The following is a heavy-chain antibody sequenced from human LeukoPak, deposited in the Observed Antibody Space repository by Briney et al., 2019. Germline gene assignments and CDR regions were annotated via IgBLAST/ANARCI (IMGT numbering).Heavy chain of an antibody. CDR3: SSGSSGPGNYYHYGMDV. Sequence: MSSGTLSLTCAVSGASISGTDWWSWVRQPPGKGLEWIGEIYHTGSTNYNPSLESRVTISVDTSKNQFSLKLSSVTAADTAVYYCSSGSSGPGNYYHYGMDVWGQGTTVTVSS. D-gene: IGHD3-22*01. J-gene: IGHJ6*02. CDR1: GASISGTDW. V-gene: IGHV4-4*02. CDR2: IYHTGST.